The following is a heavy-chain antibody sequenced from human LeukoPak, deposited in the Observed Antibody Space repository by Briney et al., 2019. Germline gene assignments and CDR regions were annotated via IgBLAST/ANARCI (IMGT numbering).Heavy chain of an antibody. CDR1: GFTFSDYY. D-gene: IGHD3-22*01. V-gene: IGHV3-53*01. CDR2: IYSGGST. Sequence: GGSLRLSCAASGFTFSDYYMSWIRQAPGKGLEWVSVIYSGGSTYYADSVKGRFTISRDNSKNTLYLQMNSLRAEDTAVYYCARGAPYYYDSSGYPGYYFDYWGQGTLVTVSS. J-gene: IGHJ4*02. CDR3: ARGAPYYYDSSGYPGYYFDY.